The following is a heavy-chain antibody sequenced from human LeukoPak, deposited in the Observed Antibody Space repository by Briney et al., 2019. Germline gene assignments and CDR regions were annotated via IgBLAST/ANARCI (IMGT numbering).Heavy chain of an antibody. V-gene: IGHV4-38-2*02. D-gene: IGHD5-24*01. CDR1: GYSISSGYY. CDR2: IYQSGST. CDR3: ARRRSPSETGAFDI. Sequence: SETLSLTCTVSGYSISSGYYWGWIRQPPGKGLEWIGTIYQSGSTYYNPSLKSRVTISVDTSKNQFSLNLSSVTAADTAAYYCARRRSPSETGAFDIWGQGTMVTVSS. J-gene: IGHJ3*02.